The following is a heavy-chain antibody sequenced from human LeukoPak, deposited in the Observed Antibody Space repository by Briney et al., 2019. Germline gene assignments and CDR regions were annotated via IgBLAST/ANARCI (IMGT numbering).Heavy chain of an antibody. Sequence: PSETLSLTCTVSGGSISSYYWSWIRQPPGKGLEWIGSIYHTGSTYYNPSLKSRVTISVDRSKNQFSLNLSSVIDADTAVYYCARDRAYGYSYGYFDYWGQGILVTVSS. D-gene: IGHD5-18*01. V-gene: IGHV4-59*12. J-gene: IGHJ4*02. CDR3: ARDRAYGYSYGYFDY. CDR2: IYHTGST. CDR1: GGSISSYY.